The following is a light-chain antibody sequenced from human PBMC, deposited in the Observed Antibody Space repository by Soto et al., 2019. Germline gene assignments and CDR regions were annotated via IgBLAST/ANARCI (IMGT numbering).Light chain of an antibody. Sequence: QSALTQPPSASGSPGQSVTISCTGTSSDVGGYNYVSWYQQYPGRAPKLMIYAVTNRPLGVPDRFSGSKSGNTASLTDSGLQAEVEADYYCSSYAASNNFYFVFGGGTQLTVL. CDR2: AVT. V-gene: IGLV2-8*01. J-gene: IGLJ3*02. CDR1: SSDVGGYNY. CDR3: SSYAASNNFYFV.